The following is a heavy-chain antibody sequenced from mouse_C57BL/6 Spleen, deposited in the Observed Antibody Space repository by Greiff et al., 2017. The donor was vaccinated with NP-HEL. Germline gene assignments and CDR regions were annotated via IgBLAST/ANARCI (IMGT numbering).Heavy chain of an antibody. J-gene: IGHJ3*01. CDR2: IYPSDSET. Sequence: QVQLQQPGAELVRPGSSVKLSCKASGYTFTSYWMDWVKQRPGQGLEWIGNIYPSDSETHYNQKFKDKATLTVDKSSSTAYMQLSSLTSEDSAVYYCARGGGNYVGVWFAYWGQGTLVTVSA. CDR3: ARGGGNYVGVWFAY. CDR1: GYTFTSYW. V-gene: IGHV1-61*01. D-gene: IGHD2-1*01.